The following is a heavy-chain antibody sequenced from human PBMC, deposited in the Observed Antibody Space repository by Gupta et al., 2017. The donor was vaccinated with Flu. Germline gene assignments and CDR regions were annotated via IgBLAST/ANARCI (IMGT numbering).Heavy chain of an antibody. CDR3: ARQGGPAGPVVVSAATHDL. V-gene: IGHV3-7*01. D-gene: IGHD2-2*01. J-gene: IGHJ5*02. CDR2: IKQDGSEK. Sequence: GLEWVANIKQDGSEKYYVDSLKGRFTVSRDNAKNSLYLQMNSLRAGDTAVYYCARQGGPAGPVVVSAATHDLWGQGTLVTVSS.